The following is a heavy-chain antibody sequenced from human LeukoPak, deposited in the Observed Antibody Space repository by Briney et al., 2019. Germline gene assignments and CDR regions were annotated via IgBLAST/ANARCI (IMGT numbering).Heavy chain of an antibody. CDR3: AKRGVVIRVILVGFHKEAYYFDS. D-gene: IGHD3-22*01. V-gene: IGHV3-23*01. CDR1: GITLSNYG. J-gene: IGHJ4*02. CDR2: ISGSGGGT. Sequence: GGSLRLSCAVSGITLSNYGMSWIRQAPGKGLEWVAGISGSGGGTNYADSVKGRFTISRENSKNTLYLQMKSMRAEDTAVYFCAKRGVVIRVILVGFHKEAYYFDSWGQGALVTVSS.